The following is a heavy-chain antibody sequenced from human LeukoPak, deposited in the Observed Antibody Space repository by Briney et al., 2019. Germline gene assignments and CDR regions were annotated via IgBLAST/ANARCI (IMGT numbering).Heavy chain of an antibody. J-gene: IGHJ4*02. CDR2: ISAYNGNT. Sequence: GASVKVSCKASGYTFTSYGISWVRQAPGQGLEWMGWISAYNGNTNYAQKLQGRVTMTTDTSTSTAYMELRSLRSDDTAVYYCARDQADLDETYSSTLFDYWGQGTLVTVSS. CDR3: ARDQADLDETYSSTLFDY. CDR1: GYTFTSYG. V-gene: IGHV1-18*01. D-gene: IGHD6-13*01.